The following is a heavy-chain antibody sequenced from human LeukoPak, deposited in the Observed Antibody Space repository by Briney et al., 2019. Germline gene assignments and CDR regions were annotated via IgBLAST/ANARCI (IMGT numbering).Heavy chain of an antibody. Sequence: SGGSLRLSCAASGFTFSSNSMTWVRQTPGKGLEWVSGISGSGDSTFYADSVEGRFTISRDNSRNTLYLQMSSLRPEDTAVYYCTKWSGFGDDWGQGTLVTVSS. V-gene: IGHV3-23*01. CDR1: GFTFSSNS. CDR3: TKWSGFGDD. CDR2: ISGSGDST. J-gene: IGHJ4*02. D-gene: IGHD3-10*01.